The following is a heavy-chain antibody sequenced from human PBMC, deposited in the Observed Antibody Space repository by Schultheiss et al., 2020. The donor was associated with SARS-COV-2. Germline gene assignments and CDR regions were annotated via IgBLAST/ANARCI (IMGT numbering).Heavy chain of an antibody. Sequence: GESLKISCAASGFTFSSYWMSWVRQAPGKGLEWVSYISSSGSTIYYADSVKGRFTISRDNAKNSLYLQMNSLRAEDTAVYYCAKLVMGNYFDYWGQGTLVTVSS. V-gene: IGHV3-48*04. CDR2: ISSSGSTI. CDR1: GFTFSSYW. D-gene: IGHD7-27*01. CDR3: AKLVMGNYFDY. J-gene: IGHJ4*02.